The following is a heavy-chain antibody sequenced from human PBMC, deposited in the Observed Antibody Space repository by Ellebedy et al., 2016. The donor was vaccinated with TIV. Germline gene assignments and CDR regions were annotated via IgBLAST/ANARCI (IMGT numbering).Heavy chain of an antibody. V-gene: IGHV3-74*01. D-gene: IGHD4-17*01. CDR3: VKGTRKSVTTSLDY. CDR1: GFTFTMYN. CDR2: IDSSGTVT. J-gene: IGHJ4*02. Sequence: GESLKISCAVSGFTFTMYNIHWVRQAPGKGLVWVSYIDSSGTVTHYADSVKGRFTISRDNAKNTLYLQMNSLRPEDTAFYYCVKGTRKSVTTSLDYWGQGTLVTVSS.